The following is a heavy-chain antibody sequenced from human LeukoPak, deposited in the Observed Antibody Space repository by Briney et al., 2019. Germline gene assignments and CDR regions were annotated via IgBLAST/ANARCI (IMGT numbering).Heavy chain of an antibody. CDR2: IYHSGST. Sequence: SETLSLTCTVSGYSISSGYYWGWIRQPPGKGLEWIGSIYHSGSTYYNPSLKSRVTISVDTSKNQFSLKLSSVTAADTAVYYCARALYCSGGSCYSYYFDYWGQGTLVTVSS. D-gene: IGHD2-15*01. CDR3: ARALYCSGGSCYSYYFDY. CDR1: GYSISSGYY. J-gene: IGHJ4*02. V-gene: IGHV4-38-2*02.